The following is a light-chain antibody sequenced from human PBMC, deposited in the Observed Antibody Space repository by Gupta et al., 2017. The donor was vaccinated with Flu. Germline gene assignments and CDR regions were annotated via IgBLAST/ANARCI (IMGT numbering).Light chain of an antibody. J-gene: IGLJ1*01. Sequence: QSALTQPASVSGSPGPSITISCTGTSSDVGGYNYVSWYQQHPGKAPKLMIYEVSKRPSGVSNRFSGSKSGNTASLTISGRQAEDEADYYCSAYTSSSTRVFGTGTKVTVL. V-gene: IGLV2-14*01. CDR3: SAYTSSSTRV. CDR1: SSDVGGYNY. CDR2: EVS.